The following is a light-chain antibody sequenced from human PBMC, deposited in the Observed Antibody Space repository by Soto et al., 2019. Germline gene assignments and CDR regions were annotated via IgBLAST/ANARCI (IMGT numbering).Light chain of an antibody. V-gene: IGLV2-14*03. CDR2: DVS. CDR3: SSYTSRSTLGV. CDR1: NSDIGGYHY. Sequence: QSALTQPASVSGSPGQSITISCTGTNSDIGGYHYVSWYQQHPGKAPKLIIYDVSNRPSGVSYRFSGSKSGNTASLTISGLQAEDEADYYCSSYTSRSTLGVFGGGTKLTVL. J-gene: IGLJ2*01.